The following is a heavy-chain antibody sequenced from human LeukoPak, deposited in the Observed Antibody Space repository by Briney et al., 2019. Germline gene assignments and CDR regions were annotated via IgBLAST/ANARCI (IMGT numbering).Heavy chain of an antibody. CDR2: IKQDGSEK. V-gene: IGHV3-7*01. CDR1: GFTFSSYW. Sequence: GGSLRLSCAASGFTFSSYWMSWVRQAPGKGLEWVANIKQDGSEKYYVDSVKGRFTISRDNAKNSLYLQMNSLRAEDTAVYYCVSSWAYYYYMDVWGKGTTVTVSS. CDR3: VSSWAYYYYMDV. J-gene: IGHJ6*03. D-gene: IGHD6-13*01.